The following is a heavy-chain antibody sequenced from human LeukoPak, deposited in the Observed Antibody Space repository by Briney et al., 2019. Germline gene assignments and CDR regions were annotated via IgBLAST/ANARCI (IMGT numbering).Heavy chain of an antibody. CDR1: VETFSGYY. Sequence: SETLGPTFTGYVETFSGYYGSWVCQPPGKGLEWIGEINHSGSTNYNPSLKSRVTISVDTSKSHFSLKLSSVTAADTAVYYCARGRPSYCSGGSCYNSDWFDPWGEGTLASVSS. V-gene: IGHV4-34*01. CDR3: ARGRPSYCSGGSCYNSDWFDP. CDR2: INHSGST. D-gene: IGHD2-15*01. J-gene: IGHJ5*02.